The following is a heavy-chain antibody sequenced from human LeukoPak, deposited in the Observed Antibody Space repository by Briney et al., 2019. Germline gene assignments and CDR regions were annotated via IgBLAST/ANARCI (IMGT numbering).Heavy chain of an antibody. CDR2: IYYTGST. V-gene: IGHV4-59*01. D-gene: IGHD6-25*01. CDR3: ARPYSSGWRGAFDV. Sequence: PSETLSLTCTVSGGSISSYYWSWIRQPPGKGLEWIGNIYYTGSTNYNPSLKSRVTISVDTSKNQFSLRLSSVTAADTAVYYCARPYSSGWRGAFDVWGQGTMVTVPS. J-gene: IGHJ3*01. CDR1: GGSISSYY.